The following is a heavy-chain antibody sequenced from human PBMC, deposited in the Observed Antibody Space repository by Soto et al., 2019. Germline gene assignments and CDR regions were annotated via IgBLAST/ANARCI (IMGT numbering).Heavy chain of an antibody. D-gene: IGHD3-10*01. CDR3: ASLWCGEYFDF. V-gene: IGHV4-39*01. J-gene: IGHJ4*02. CDR1: GGSISSSSYY. CDR2: IYYSGST. Sequence: SETLSLTCTVSGGSISSSSYYWGWIRQPPGKGREWIGSIYYSGSTYYNPSLKCRVTISVDTSKKQFSLKLSSVTAADTAVYFCASLWCGEYFDFWGQGTLVPVSS.